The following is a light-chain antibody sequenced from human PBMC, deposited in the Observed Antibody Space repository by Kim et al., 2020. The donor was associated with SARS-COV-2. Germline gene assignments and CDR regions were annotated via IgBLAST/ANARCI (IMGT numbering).Light chain of an antibody. Sequence: SSELTQDPAVSVALGQTVRITCQGDSLRSYYATWYQQKPGQAPILGIYGKNNRPSGIPDRFSGSSSGNTASLTITGPQAGDEADYYCNSRDSNDNVVFGG. V-gene: IGLV3-19*01. J-gene: IGLJ2*01. CDR3: NSRDSNDNVV. CDR1: SLRSYY. CDR2: GKN.